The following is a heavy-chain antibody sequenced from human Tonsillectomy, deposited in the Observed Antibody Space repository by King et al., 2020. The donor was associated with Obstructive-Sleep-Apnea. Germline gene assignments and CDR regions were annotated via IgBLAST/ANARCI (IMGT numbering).Heavy chain of an antibody. CDR2: IIHILGIA. V-gene: IGHV1-69*09. Sequence: VQLVESGAEVKKPGSSVKVSCKASGGTFSRYAISWVRQAPGQGLEWMGGIIHILGIANHAKKFQGRVTITADKSTSTAYMELSSLRSEDTAVYYCARERSSSGYFQHWGQGTLVTVSS. D-gene: IGHD6-6*01. J-gene: IGHJ1*01. CDR3: ARERSSSGYFQH. CDR1: GGTFSRYA.